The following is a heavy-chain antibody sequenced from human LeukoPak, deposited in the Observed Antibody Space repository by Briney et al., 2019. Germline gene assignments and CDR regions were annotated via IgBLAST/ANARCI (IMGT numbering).Heavy chain of an antibody. V-gene: IGHV1-2*02. J-gene: IGHJ4*02. Sequence: EASVKVSCKTSGYTFTGYYVNWVRQAPGQGLEWVGWVNPDNGVTHFSQKFQGRVTMTRDTSISTAYMELSRLRSDDTAVYYCARGSSGWYGRYFDYWGQGTLVTAS. CDR1: GYTFTGYY. D-gene: IGHD6-19*01. CDR3: ARGSSGWYGRYFDY. CDR2: VNPDNGVT.